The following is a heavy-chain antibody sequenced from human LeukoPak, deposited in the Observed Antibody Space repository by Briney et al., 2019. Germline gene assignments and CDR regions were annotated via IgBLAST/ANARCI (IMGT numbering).Heavy chain of an antibody. V-gene: IGHV1-2*02. Sequence: GASVKVSCKASGYTFTGYYLHWVRQAPGQGLESLGSINPNSGGTNYAQKFQGRVTMTRDTSISTAYMELSRLRSDDTAVYYCARGAAAGSNWFDPWGQGTLVTVSS. D-gene: IGHD6-13*01. CDR2: INPNSGGT. J-gene: IGHJ5*02. CDR3: ARGAAAGSNWFDP. CDR1: GYTFTGYY.